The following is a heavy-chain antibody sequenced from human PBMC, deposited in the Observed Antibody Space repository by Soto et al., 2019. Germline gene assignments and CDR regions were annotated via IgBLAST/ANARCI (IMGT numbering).Heavy chain of an antibody. CDR1: GYIFTSYY. V-gene: IGHV1-46*03. Sequence: ASVKGSCKASGYIFTSYYIHWVRQAPGQGLEWMGWINPFDGGRMFAQSFQGRVTMTRDTSTSTVYMEVSSLRSEDKAVYYCSRVDPGETSPFDHWGQ. D-gene: IGHD3-10*01. CDR3: SRVDPGETSPFDH. J-gene: IGHJ4*02. CDR2: INPFDGGR.